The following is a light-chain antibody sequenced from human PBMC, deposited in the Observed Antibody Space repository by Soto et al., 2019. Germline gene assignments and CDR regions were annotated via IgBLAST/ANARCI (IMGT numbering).Light chain of an antibody. V-gene: IGLV3-21*02. J-gene: IGLJ1*01. Sequence: SYELTQPPSGSVSPGQTASITCGGDNIGTQSVHWYQQRPGQAPVLVVYDDKKRPSGSPERLSGSNSGNTATLTISRVETGDEADYYCQVCERFSDHNFVFGDGTKVTVL. CDR3: QVCERFSDHNFV. CDR2: DDK. CDR1: NIGTQS.